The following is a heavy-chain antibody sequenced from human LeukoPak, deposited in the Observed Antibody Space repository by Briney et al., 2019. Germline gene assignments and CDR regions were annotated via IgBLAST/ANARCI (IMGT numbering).Heavy chain of an antibody. J-gene: IGHJ4*02. CDR2: ISGSGGST. Sequence: GGSLRLSCAASGFTFSSYAMSCVRQAPGKGLEWVSAISGSGGSTYYADSVKGRFSISRDNSKNTLYLQMNSLRAEDTAVYYCAKDGTKSTSYHFDYWGQGTLVTVSS. D-gene: IGHD3-10*01. CDR3: AKDGTKSTSYHFDY. V-gene: IGHV3-23*01. CDR1: GFTFSSYA.